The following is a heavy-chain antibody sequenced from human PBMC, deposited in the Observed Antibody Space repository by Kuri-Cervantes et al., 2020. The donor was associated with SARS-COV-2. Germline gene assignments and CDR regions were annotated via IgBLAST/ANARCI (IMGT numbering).Heavy chain of an antibody. J-gene: IGHJ6*02. CDR2: ISGDGGST. Sequence: GGSLRLSCAASGFTFDDYAMHWVHQAPGKGLEWVSLISGDGGSTYYADSVKGRFTISRDNSKNSLYLQMNSLRAEDTAVYYCAIGLRGNGMDVWGQGTPVTVSS. CDR1: GFTFDDYA. CDR3: AIGLRGNGMDV. V-gene: IGHV3-43*02.